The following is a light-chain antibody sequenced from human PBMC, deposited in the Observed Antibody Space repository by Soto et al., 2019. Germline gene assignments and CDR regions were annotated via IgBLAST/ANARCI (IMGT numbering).Light chain of an antibody. J-gene: IGLJ3*02. CDR3: TAWDDSLSGPV. CDR2: QDS. V-gene: IGLV1-47*01. Sequence: QSVLTQPPSASGTPGQRVTISCSGSGSNIGSRYVYWYRQVPGTAPKLLIYQDSQQPSGVPDRSSGSKSGTSASLAISGLRSEDEADYYCTAWDDSLSGPVFGGGTKLTVL. CDR1: GSNIGSRY.